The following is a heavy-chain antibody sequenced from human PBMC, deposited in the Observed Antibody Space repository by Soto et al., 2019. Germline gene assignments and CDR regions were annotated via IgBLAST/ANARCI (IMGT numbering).Heavy chain of an antibody. D-gene: IGHD3-10*01. CDR3: ARARYYGSGRSAHYYYYYGMDV. V-gene: IGHV4-34*01. Sequence: SETLYLTCAVYGGSFSGYYWSWIRQPPGKGLEWIGEINHSGSTNYNPSLKSRVTISVDTSKNQFSRKLSSVTAANTAVSYFARARYYGSGRSAHYYYYYGMDVWGQGTTVTVSS. CDR2: INHSGST. CDR1: GGSFSGYY. J-gene: IGHJ6*02.